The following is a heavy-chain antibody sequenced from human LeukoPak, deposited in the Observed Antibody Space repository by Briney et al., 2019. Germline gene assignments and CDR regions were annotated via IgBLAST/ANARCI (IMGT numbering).Heavy chain of an antibody. CDR2: IHDSGNS. Sequence: SETLSLTCSVSGDSVSNFYWNWIRQPPGKRMEWIGNIHDSGNSNYNPSLQSRVTISIDTSRRQLFLKLTSVTAADTAVYYCALAPNSSWFDFWGQGTLVTVSS. D-gene: IGHD6-13*01. J-gene: IGHJ4*02. V-gene: IGHV4-59*08. CDR3: ALAPNSSWFDF. CDR1: GDSVSNFY.